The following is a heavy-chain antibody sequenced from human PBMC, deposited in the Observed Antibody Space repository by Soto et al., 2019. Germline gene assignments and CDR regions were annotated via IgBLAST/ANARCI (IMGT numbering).Heavy chain of an antibody. V-gene: IGHV1-18*01. CDR3: AREFLAGYYYDSSGYDY. D-gene: IGHD3-22*01. CDR1: GYTFPSYC. Sequence: ASVKVSCKGSGYTFPSYCISWVGQAPRRGLKWMGWISAYNGNTNYAQKLQGRVTMTTDTSTSTAYMELRSLRSDDTAVYYCAREFLAGYYYDSSGYDYWGQGTLVTVSS. CDR2: ISAYNGNT. J-gene: IGHJ4*02.